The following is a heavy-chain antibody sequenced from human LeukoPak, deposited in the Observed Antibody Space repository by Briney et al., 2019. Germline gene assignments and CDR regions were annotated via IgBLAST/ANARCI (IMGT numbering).Heavy chain of an antibody. D-gene: IGHD5-18*01. CDR1: GYTLSGYF. J-gene: IGHJ4*02. V-gene: IGHV1-2*02. CDR2: INPNSGGT. Sequence: GASVKVSCKASGYTLSGYFMHWVRQAPGQGLEWMGWINPNSGGTHYAQKFQGRVTMTRDTSISTAYMELSRLRSDDTAVYYCARDPGYSSPRGDYWGQGTLVTVSS. CDR3: ARDPGYSSPRGDY.